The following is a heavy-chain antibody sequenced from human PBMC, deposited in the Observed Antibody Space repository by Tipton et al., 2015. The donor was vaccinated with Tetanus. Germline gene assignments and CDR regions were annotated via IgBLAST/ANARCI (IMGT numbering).Heavy chain of an antibody. D-gene: IGHD6-13*01. CDR2: TYYRSKWYN. CDR1: GDSVSSNSAA. J-gene: IGHJ3*02. V-gene: IGHV6-1*01. Sequence: LVKPTETLSLTCAISGDSVSSNSAAWNWIRQSPSRGLEWLGRTYYRSKWYNDYAVSVKSRITINPDTSKNQFSLQLNSVTPEDTAVYYCARDRRQLVRDGGYAFDIWGQGTMVTVSS. CDR3: ARDRRQLVRDGGYAFDI.